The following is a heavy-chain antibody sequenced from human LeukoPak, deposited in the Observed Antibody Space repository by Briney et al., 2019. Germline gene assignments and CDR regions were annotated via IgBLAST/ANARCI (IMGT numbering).Heavy chain of an antibody. D-gene: IGHD3-22*01. Sequence: GGSLRLSCAASGFTFSSYSMNWVRQAPGKGLEWVSSISSSSSYIYYADSVKGRFTISRDNAKNSLYLQMNSLRAEDTAVYYCAREPLYYYDGSGDFDYWGQGTLVTVSS. J-gene: IGHJ4*02. CDR2: ISSSSSYI. CDR3: AREPLYYYDGSGDFDY. CDR1: GFTFSSYS. V-gene: IGHV3-21*01.